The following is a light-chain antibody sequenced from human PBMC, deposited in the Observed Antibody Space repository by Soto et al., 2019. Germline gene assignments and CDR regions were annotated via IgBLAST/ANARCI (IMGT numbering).Light chain of an antibody. CDR2: GAS. CDR1: QSVSSGY. V-gene: IGKV3-20*01. CDR3: QQYGSSPYT. J-gene: IGKJ2*01. Sequence: EFVLTQSPGTLSLSPGERATLSCRASQSVSSGYLAWYQQKPGQAPTLLIYGASSRATGIPDRFSGSGSGTDFTLTISRLEPEDFAVYYCQQYGSSPYTFGQGTKLEIK.